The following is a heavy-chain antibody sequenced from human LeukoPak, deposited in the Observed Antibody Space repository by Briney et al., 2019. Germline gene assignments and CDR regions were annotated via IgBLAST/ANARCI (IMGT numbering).Heavy chain of an antibody. CDR1: GFTFSSYG. Sequence: PGGSLRLSCAASGFTFSSYGMSWVRQAPGKGLEWVSAISGSGGSTYYADSVKGRFTISRDNSKNTLYLQMNSLRAEDTAVYYCAKTDGYNLGLQGYDAFDIWGQGTMVTVSS. CDR3: AKTDGYNLGLQGYDAFDI. CDR2: ISGSGGST. D-gene: IGHD5-24*01. V-gene: IGHV3-23*01. J-gene: IGHJ3*02.